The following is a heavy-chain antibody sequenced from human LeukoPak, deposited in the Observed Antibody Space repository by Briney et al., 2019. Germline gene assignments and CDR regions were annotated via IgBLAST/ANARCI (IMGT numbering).Heavy chain of an antibody. J-gene: IGHJ4*02. CDR3: AIRRNYYDSSGYYYVSHPFDY. CDR1: GYTFTDYY. D-gene: IGHD3-22*01. V-gene: IGHV1-2*02. CDR2: INPNSGGT. Sequence: ASVTVSCMASGYTFTDYYMHWVRQAPGQGLEWMGWINPNSGGTNYAQKFQGRVTMTRDTSISTAYMELSRLRSDDTAVYYCAIRRNYYDSSGYYYVSHPFDYWGQGTLVTVSS.